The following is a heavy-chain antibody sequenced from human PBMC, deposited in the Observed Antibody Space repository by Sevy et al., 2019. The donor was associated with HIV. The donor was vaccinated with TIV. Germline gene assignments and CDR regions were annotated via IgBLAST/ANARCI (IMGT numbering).Heavy chain of an antibody. J-gene: IGHJ6*03. V-gene: IGHV3-21*01. CDR2: ISSSSSYI. CDR3: ARSLGVRGVYYYYYMDV. CDR1: GFTFSSYS. Sequence: GGSLRLSCAASGFTFSSYSMNWVRQAPGKGLEWVSSISSSSSYIYYADSVKGRFTISRENAKNSLYLQMNSLRAEDKAVYYCARSLGVRGVYYYYYMDVWGKGTTVTVSS. D-gene: IGHD3-10*01.